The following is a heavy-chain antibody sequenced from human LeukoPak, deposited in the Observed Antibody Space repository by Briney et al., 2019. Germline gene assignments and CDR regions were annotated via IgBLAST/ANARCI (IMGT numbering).Heavy chain of an antibody. CDR3: ASPYYYDSSGYYLSHDAFDI. J-gene: IGHJ3*02. D-gene: IGHD3-22*01. V-gene: IGHV4-38-2*02. CDR2: IYHSGST. CDR1: GYSISSGYY. Sequence: SETLSLTCTVSGYSISSGYYWGWIRQPPGKGLEWIGSIYHSGSTYYNPSLKSRVTISVDTSKNQFSLKLSSVTAADTAVYYCASPYYYDSSGYYLSHDAFDIWGQGTMVTVSS.